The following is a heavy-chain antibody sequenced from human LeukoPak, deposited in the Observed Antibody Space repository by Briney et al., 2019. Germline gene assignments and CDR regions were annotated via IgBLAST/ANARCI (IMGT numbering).Heavy chain of an antibody. V-gene: IGHV3-11*06. CDR3: ARASDYGDYFSGMDV. CDR1: GFTFTDSY. CDR2: ISSSSSYI. D-gene: IGHD4-17*01. Sequence: GGSLRLSCAASGFTFTDSYMSWIRQAPGKGLEWVSSISSSSSYIYYADSVKGRFTISRDNAKNSVYLQMSSLRVEDTAVYYCARASDYGDYFSGMDVWGQGITVTVSS. J-gene: IGHJ6*02.